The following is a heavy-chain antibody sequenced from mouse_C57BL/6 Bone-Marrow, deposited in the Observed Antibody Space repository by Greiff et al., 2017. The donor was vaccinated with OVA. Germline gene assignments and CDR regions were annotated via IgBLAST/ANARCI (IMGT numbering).Heavy chain of an antibody. D-gene: IGHD1-1*01. CDR1: GYTFTDYN. Sequence: EVKLLESGPELVKPGASVKIPCKASGYTFTDYNIDWVKQSHGKSLEWIGDINPNNGGTIYNQKFKGKATLTVDKSSSTAYMELRSLTSEDTAVYYCAREGTTGYYAMDYWGQGTSVTVSS. CDR2: INPNNGGT. J-gene: IGHJ4*01. V-gene: IGHV1-18*01. CDR3: AREGTTGYYAMDY.